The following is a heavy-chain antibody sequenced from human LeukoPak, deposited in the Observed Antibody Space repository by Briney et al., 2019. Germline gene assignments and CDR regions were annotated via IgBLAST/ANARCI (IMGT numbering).Heavy chain of an antibody. Sequence: PGGSLRLSCAASGFTFSRYSMNWVRQAPGKGLEWVSSFSSSRSYIYYADSVEGRFTVSRDNAKNSLYLQMNSLRAEDTAVYYCARVAEDSSGWYGWDPYYFDYWGQGTLVTVSS. V-gene: IGHV3-21*01. J-gene: IGHJ4*02. CDR2: FSSSRSYI. CDR3: ARVAEDSSGWYGWDPYYFDY. D-gene: IGHD6-19*01. CDR1: GFTFSRYS.